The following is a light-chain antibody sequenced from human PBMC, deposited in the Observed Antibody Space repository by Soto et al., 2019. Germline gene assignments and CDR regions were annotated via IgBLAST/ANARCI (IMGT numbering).Light chain of an antibody. CDR2: EVA. CDR3: SSYAGSNTVR. V-gene: IGLV2-8*01. Sequence: QSVLTQPPSASGSPGQSVTISCTGTSSDIGAYNYVSWYQQHPGKAHKLLIYEVAERPSGVPDRFSGSKSGNTASLTVSCLQAEDEADYYCSSYAGSNTVRFGGGTKVTVL. J-gene: IGLJ2*01. CDR1: SSDIGAYNY.